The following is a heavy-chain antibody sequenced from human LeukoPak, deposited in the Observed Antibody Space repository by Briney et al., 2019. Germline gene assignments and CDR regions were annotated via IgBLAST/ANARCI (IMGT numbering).Heavy chain of an antibody. J-gene: IGHJ3*02. Sequence: EAGGSLRLSCAASGFTFSSYSMTWVRQAPGKGLEWVSSISSSSSYIYYADSVKGRFTISRDNAKNSLYLQMSSLRSEDTALYYCVKETPVGVALDIWGQGTMVTVSS. D-gene: IGHD3-16*01. CDR3: VKETPVGVALDI. CDR2: ISSSSSYI. CDR1: GFTFSSYS. V-gene: IGHV3-21*04.